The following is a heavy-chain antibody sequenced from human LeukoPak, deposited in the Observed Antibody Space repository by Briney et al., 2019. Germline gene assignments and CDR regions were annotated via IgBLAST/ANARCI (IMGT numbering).Heavy chain of an antibody. CDR3: ARDLVVYCSSTSCSSRGSYYYYMDV. CDR1: GYTFTSYG. Sequence: ASVKVSCEASGYTFTSYGISWVRQAPGQGLEWMGWLSAYNGNTNYAQKLQGRVTMTTDTSTSTAYMELRSLRSDDTAVYYCARDLVVYCSSTSCSSRGSYYYYMDVWGKGTTVTVSS. J-gene: IGHJ6*03. CDR2: LSAYNGNT. V-gene: IGHV1-18*01. D-gene: IGHD2-2*01.